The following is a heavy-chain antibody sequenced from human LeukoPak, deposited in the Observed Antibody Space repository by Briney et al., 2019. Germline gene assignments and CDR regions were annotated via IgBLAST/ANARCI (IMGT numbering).Heavy chain of an antibody. D-gene: IGHD2/OR15-2a*01. J-gene: IGHJ4*02. Sequence: GGSLRLSCAASGFTFSSYWMSWVRQAPGKGLEWVANIKQDGSEKYYVDSVKGRFAISRDNAKNTLFLQMNSLRAEDTAVYYCVNGYLSMRDYWGQGTLVTVSS. V-gene: IGHV3-7*01. CDR3: VNGYLSMRDY. CDR2: IKQDGSEK. CDR1: GFTFSSYW.